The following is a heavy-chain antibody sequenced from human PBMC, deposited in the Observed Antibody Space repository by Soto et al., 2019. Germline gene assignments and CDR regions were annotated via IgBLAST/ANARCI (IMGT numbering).Heavy chain of an antibody. CDR2: ISAYNGNT. CDR3: ARDKDRVELGGNYYYAMDV. J-gene: IGHJ6*02. D-gene: IGHD1-26*01. CDR1: GYTFTSYG. V-gene: IGHV1-18*01. Sequence: ASVKVSCKASGYTFTSYGISWVRQAPGQGLEWMGWISAYNGNTNYAQKLQGRVTMTTDTSTTTAYMELSNLRSEDTAVYYCARDKDRVELGGNYYYAMDVWGQGTTVTVSS.